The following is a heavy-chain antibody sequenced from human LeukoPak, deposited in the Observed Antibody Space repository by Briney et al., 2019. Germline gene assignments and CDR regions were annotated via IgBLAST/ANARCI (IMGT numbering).Heavy chain of an antibody. J-gene: IGHJ5*02. V-gene: IGHV4-34*01. Sequence: SETLSLTCAVYGGSFSGYYWSWIRQPPGKGLEWIGEINHSGSTNYNPALKSRVTISVDTSKNQFSLKLSSVTAADTAVYYCARGRVVFDPWGQGTLVTVSS. D-gene: IGHD2-15*01. CDR2: INHSGST. CDR3: ARGRVVFDP. CDR1: GGSFSGYY.